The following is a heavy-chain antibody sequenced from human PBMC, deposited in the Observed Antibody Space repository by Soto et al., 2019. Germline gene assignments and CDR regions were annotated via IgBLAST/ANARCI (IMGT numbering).Heavy chain of an antibody. J-gene: IGHJ6*02. D-gene: IGHD1-7*01. CDR1: GGSISSSSYY. CDR2: IYYSGST. CDR3: ARQLAGTTYYYYYGMDV. Sequence: LSLTCTVSGGSISSSSYYWGWIRQPPGKGLEWIGSIYYSGSTYYNPSLKSRVTISVDTSKNQFSLKLSSVTAADTAVYYCARQLAGTTYYYYYGMDVWGQGTTVTV. V-gene: IGHV4-39*01.